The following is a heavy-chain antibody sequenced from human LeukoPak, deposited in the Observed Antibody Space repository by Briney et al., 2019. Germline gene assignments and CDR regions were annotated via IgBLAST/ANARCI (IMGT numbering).Heavy chain of an antibody. V-gene: IGHV1-69*13. CDR3: AKAGKRGSPQDY. J-gene: IGHJ4*02. CDR2: IIPIFGTA. Sequence: GASVKVSCKASGGTFSSYAISWVRQAPGQGLEWMGGIIPIFGTANYAQKFQGRVTITADESTSTAYMELSSLRSEDTAVYYCAKAGKRGSPQDYWGQGTLVTVSS. CDR1: GGTFSSYA. D-gene: IGHD1-1*01.